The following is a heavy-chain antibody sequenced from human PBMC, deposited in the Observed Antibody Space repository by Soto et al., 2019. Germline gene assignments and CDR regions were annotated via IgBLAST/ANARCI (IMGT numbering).Heavy chain of an antibody. J-gene: IGHJ4*02. V-gene: IGHV3-23*01. CDR1: GFTFSSYG. D-gene: IGHD1-7*01. CDR2: SSATGAGT. Sequence: EVQLLESGGGLVQPGGSLRLSCAASGFTFSSYGMTWVRQAPGKGLEWVSFSSATGAGTYYADSVKGRFTISRDNSKNTRYLQMTSLRADDTAFYYCAKDRRAGGNYGFYSDFWGQGALVIVTS. CDR3: AKDRRAGGNYGFYSDF.